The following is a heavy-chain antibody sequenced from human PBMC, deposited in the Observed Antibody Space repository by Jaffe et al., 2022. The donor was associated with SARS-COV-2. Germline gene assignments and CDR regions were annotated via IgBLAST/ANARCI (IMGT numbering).Heavy chain of an antibody. D-gene: IGHD5-12*01. CDR3: ARVWATMPYYYYGMDV. Sequence: EVQLVESGGGLVKPGGSLRLSCAASGFTFSSYSMNWVRQAPGKGLEWVSSISSSSSYIYYADSVKGRFTISRDNAKNSLYLQMNSLRAEDTAVYYCARVWATMPYYYYGMDVWGQGTTVTVSS. CDR1: GFTFSSYS. CDR2: ISSSSSYI. V-gene: IGHV3-21*01. J-gene: IGHJ6*02.